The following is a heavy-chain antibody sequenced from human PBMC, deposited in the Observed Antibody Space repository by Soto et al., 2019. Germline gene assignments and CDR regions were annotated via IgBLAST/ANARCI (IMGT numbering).Heavy chain of an antibody. D-gene: IGHD3-10*01. CDR3: ARDSARTFDY. J-gene: IGHJ4*01. CDR1: GFRFSAYW. CDR2: INGDGSDA. Sequence: EVQLVESGGGFVQPGGSLRLSCAASGFRFSAYWIHWVRQDPGKGLLWISHINGDGSDATYADSVKGRFTISRDNAKNTVYLQMNSLRDDDTCVYYCARDSARTFDYWGQGTLVTVSS. V-gene: IGHV3-74*01.